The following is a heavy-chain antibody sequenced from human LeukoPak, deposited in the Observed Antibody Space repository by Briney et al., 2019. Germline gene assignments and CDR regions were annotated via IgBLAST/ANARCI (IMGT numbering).Heavy chain of an antibody. D-gene: IGHD2-15*01. J-gene: IGHJ4*02. CDR1: GFTFSRYW. CDR3: ARAHSRVVAATGY. Sequence: GGSLRLSCGASGFTFSRYWMSWVRQAPGKGLEWVASIKQDESEKYYVDSVRGRFTISRDNAENSLYLQMNSLRAEDTAVYYCARAHSRVVAATGYWGQGTLVTVSS. V-gene: IGHV3-7*03. CDR2: IKQDESEK.